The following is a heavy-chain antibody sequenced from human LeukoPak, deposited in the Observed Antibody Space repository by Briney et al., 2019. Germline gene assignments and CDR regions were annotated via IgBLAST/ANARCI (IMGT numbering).Heavy chain of an antibody. CDR3: ARQYDY. J-gene: IGHJ4*02. CDR2: RYYSGST. V-gene: IGHV4-39*01. CDR1: GGSISSGSYF. Sequence: PSETLSLTCTVSGGSISSGSYFWGWVRQPPGKGLEWIGSRYYSGSTDYNPSLKSRVTISADTSKNQFSLKLTSVTAADTAAYYCARQYDYWGQGTLVTVSS.